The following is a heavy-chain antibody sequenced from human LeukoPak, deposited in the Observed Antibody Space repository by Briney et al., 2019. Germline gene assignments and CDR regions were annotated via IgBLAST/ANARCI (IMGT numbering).Heavy chain of an antibody. J-gene: IGHJ1*01. CDR1: GYTLTELS. D-gene: IGHD6-19*01. V-gene: IGHV1-24*01. CDR3: ATDTGISSGWYRYFQH. CDR2: FDPEDGET. Sequence: ASVKVSCKVSGYTLTELSMHWVRRAPGKGLEWMGGFDPEDGETIYAQKFQGRVTMTKDTSTDTAYMELSSLRSEDTAVYYCATDTGISSGWYRYFQHWGQGTLVTVSS.